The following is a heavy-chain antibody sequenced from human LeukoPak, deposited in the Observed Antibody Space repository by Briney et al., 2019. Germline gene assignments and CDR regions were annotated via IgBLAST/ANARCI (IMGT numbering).Heavy chain of an antibody. CDR2: IYSGGST. CDR3: ARVSYYDSSGYYFLSYVDY. Sequence: GGSLRLSCAASGFTFSSYAMSWVRQAPGKGLEWVSVIYSGGSTYYADSVRGRFTVSRDNSKNTLYLQMNSLGAEDTAVYYCARVSYYDSSGYYFLSYVDYWGQGTLVTVSS. V-gene: IGHV3-53*01. J-gene: IGHJ4*02. D-gene: IGHD3-22*01. CDR1: GFTFSSYA.